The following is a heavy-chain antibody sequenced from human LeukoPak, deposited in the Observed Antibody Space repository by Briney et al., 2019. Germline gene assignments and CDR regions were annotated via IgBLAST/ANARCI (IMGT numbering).Heavy chain of an antibody. V-gene: IGHV4-59*08. Sequence: SETLSLTCTVSGGSISYYYWSWIRQPPGKGLEWIGYIYYSGSTKYNPSLKSQITISVDMSKNQFSLKLSSVTAADTAMYYCARQGNGDLYYFDYWGQGTLVTVSS. CDR1: GGSISYYY. J-gene: IGHJ4*02. D-gene: IGHD4-17*01. CDR3: ARQGNGDLYYFDY. CDR2: IYYSGST.